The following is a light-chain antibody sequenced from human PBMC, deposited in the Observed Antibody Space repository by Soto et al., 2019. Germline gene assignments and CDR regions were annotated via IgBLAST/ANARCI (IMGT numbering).Light chain of an antibody. CDR1: SSDVGSYNL. CDR2: EGN. J-gene: IGLJ2*01. V-gene: IGLV2-23*01. Sequence: QSALTQPASVSGSPGQSITISCTGTSSDVGSYNLVSWYQQHPGKAPKLTIYEGNKRPSGVSNRFSGSKSGNTASLTISGLQAEDEADYYCCSYALISTLVVFGGGTKLTVL. CDR3: CSYALISTLVV.